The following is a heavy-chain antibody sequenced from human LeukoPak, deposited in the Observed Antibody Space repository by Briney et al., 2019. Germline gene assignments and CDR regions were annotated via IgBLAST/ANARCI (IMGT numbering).Heavy chain of an antibody. CDR2: IYYSGST. J-gene: IGHJ5*02. CDR1: GGSISSGDYY. D-gene: IGHD3-3*01. Sequence: SETLSLTCTVSGGSISSGDYYWSWIRQPPGKGLEWIGYIYYSGSTYYNPSLKSRVTISVDTSKNQFSLKLSSVTAADTAVYYCARDVNFWSGHHKYNWFDPWGQGTLVTVSS. V-gene: IGHV4-30-4*01. CDR3: ARDVNFWSGHHKYNWFDP.